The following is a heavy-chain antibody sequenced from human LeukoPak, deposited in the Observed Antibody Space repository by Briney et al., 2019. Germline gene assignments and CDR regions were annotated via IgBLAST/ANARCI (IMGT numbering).Heavy chain of an antibody. V-gene: IGHV3-23*01. Sequence: GGSLRLSCVASGFTFTNYAMSWVRQAPGEGLEWVSSVSGSGDNTYYADSVKGRFTISRDNSEKTLYLQMNSLTAEDTAIYYCAHLGQWLAQFDYWGQGTLVTVSS. CDR1: GFTFTNYA. D-gene: IGHD6-19*01. CDR2: VSGSGDNT. CDR3: AHLGQWLAQFDY. J-gene: IGHJ4*02.